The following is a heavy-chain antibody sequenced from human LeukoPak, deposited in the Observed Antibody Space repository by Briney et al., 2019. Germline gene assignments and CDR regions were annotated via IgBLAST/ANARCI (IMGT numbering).Heavy chain of an antibody. J-gene: IGHJ4*02. D-gene: IGHD6-6*01. Sequence: GRSLRLSCAASGFTFSSYAMHWVRQAPGKGLEWVAAISDDGSNTYYADSVKGRFTISRDNSKNTMYLQVNSLRAEDTAVYYCGRNYSGGEGDNSWSLIFDCWGQGTLVAVSS. V-gene: IGHV3-30-3*01. CDR2: ISDDGSNT. CDR3: GRNYSGGEGDNSWSLIFDC. CDR1: GFTFSSYA.